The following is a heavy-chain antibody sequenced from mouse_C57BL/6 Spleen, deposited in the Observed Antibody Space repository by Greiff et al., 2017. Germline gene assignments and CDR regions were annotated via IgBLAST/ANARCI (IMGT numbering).Heavy chain of an antibody. D-gene: IGHD2-10*02. CDR1: GFSLTSYG. V-gene: IGHV2-2*01. CDR2: IWSGGST. J-gene: IGHJ4*01. CDR3: ARNPSTLYAMDY. Sequence: VKLKQSGPGLVQPSQSLSITCTVSGFSLTSYGVHWVRQSPGKGLEWLGVIWSGGSTDYTYAFISSLSISKENSKSKVFFKRNSLQADDTAIYYCARNPSTLYAMDYWGQGTSVTVSS.